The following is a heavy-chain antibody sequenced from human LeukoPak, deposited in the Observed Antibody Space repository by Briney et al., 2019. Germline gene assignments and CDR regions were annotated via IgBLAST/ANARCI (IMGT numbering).Heavy chain of an antibody. Sequence: ASVKVSCKVSGYTLTELSMHWVRQAPGKGLEWMGGFDPEDGETIYTQKFQGRVTMTEDTSTDTAYMELSSLRSEDTAVYYCATSREYYDFWSGQFDYWGQGTLVTVSS. CDR3: ATSREYYDFWSGQFDY. CDR1: GYTLTELS. J-gene: IGHJ4*02. V-gene: IGHV1-24*01. CDR2: FDPEDGET. D-gene: IGHD3-3*01.